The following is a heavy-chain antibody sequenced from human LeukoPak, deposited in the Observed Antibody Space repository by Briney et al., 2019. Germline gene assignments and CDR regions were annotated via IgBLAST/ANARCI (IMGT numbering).Heavy chain of an antibody. CDR2: INHSGST. J-gene: IGHJ1*01. D-gene: IGHD6-19*01. CDR3: AREKEGEPGIAVAGTEYFQH. V-gene: IGHV4-34*01. Sequence: SETLSLTCAVYGGSFSGYYWSWIRQPPGKGLEWIGEINHSGSTNYNPSLKSRVTISVDTSKNQFSLKLSSVTAADTAVYYCAREKEGEPGIAVAGTEYFQHWGQGTLVTVSS. CDR1: GGSFSGYY.